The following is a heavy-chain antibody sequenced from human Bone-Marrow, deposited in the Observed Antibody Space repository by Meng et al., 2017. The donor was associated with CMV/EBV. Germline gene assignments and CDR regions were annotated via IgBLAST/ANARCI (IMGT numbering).Heavy chain of an antibody. CDR2: ISSSGSTI. V-gene: IGHV3-11*04. CDR1: GFTFSGYY. CDR3: ASLVGENHHDAFDI. D-gene: IGHD1-26*01. J-gene: IGHJ3*02. Sequence: GESLKISCAASGFTFSGYYMSWIRQAPGKGLEWVSYISSSGSTIYYADSVKGRFTISRDNAKNSLYLQMNSLRAEDTAVYYCASLVGENHHDAFDIWGQGTMVTVSS.